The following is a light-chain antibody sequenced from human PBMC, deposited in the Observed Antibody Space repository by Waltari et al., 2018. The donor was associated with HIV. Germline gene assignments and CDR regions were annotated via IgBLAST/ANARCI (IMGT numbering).Light chain of an antibody. CDR3: AAWDDSLSAYV. V-gene: IGLV1-47*01. CDR1: SSNIGINY. J-gene: IGLJ1*01. Sequence: QSVLTQPPSASGTPGQRVTISCSGSSSNIGINYVYWHQQLPGTAPKLLMLRHKQRPSGVLDRFSDSMSGTSASLAIIGLRSEDEAEYYCAAWDDSLSAYVFGSGTKVTVL. CDR2: RHK.